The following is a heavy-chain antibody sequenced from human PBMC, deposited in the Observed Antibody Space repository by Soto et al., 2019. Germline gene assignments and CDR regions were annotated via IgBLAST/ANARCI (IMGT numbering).Heavy chain of an antibody. CDR3: AKDQSVLQFDSSGYYSYFYGMDV. D-gene: IGHD3-22*01. V-gene: IGHV3-30*18. Sequence: PGGSLRLSCVVSGFTFSTYGMHWVRQAPGKWLEWVAVISYDGSNKYYGDSVKGRFTISRDNSKNTLYVQMNSLRAEDTAVYYCAKDQSVLQFDSSGYYSYFYGMDVWGQGXTVTVYS. CDR2: ISYDGSNK. J-gene: IGHJ6*02. CDR1: GFTFSTYG.